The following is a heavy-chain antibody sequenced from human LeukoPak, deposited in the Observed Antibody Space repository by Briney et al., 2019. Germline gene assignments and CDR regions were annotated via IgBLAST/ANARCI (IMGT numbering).Heavy chain of an antibody. CDR3: ARAGYYDFWSGYSYYYYYYMDV. CDR1: GFTFDDYG. CDR2: INWNGGST. Sequence: PGGSLRLPCAASGFTFDDYGMSWVRQAPGKGLGWVSGINWNGGSTGYADSVKGRFTISRDNAKNSLYLQMNSLRAEDTALYYCARAGYYDFWSGYSYYYYYYMDVWGKGTTVTASS. J-gene: IGHJ6*03. V-gene: IGHV3-20*04. D-gene: IGHD3-3*01.